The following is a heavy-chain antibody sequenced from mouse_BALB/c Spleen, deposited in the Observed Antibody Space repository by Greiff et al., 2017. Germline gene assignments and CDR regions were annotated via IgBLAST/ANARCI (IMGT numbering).Heavy chain of an antibody. CDR1: GYNFTSYY. V-gene: IGHV1S56*01. CDR2: IYPGNVNT. Sequence: QVQLQQSGPELVKPGASVRISCKASGYNFTSYYIHWVKQRPGQGLEWIGWIYPGNVNTKYNEKFKGKATLTADKSSSTAYMQLSSLTSEDSAVYFCARSGDYDGFAYWGQGTLVTVSA. D-gene: IGHD2-4*01. J-gene: IGHJ3*01. CDR3: ARSGDYDGFAY.